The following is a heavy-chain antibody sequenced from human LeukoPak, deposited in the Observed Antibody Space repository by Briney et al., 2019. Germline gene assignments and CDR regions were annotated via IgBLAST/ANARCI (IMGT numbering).Heavy chain of an antibody. CDR1: GGSFSGYY. CDR3: ARSIGDYDFWIDGPRYYYYMDV. CDR2: INHSGST. V-gene: IGHV4-34*01. J-gene: IGHJ6*03. D-gene: IGHD3-3*01. Sequence: TSETLSLTCAVYGGSFSGYYWSWIRQPPGKGLEWIGEINHSGSTNYNPSLKSRVTISVDTSKNQFSLKLSSVTAADTAVYYCARSIGDYDFWIDGPRYYYYMDVWGKGTTVTVSS.